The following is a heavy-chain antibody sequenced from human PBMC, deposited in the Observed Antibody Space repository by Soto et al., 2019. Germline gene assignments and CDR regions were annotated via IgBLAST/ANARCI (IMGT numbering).Heavy chain of an antibody. CDR1: GFTFTSSA. J-gene: IGHJ4*02. CDR2: ISYDGTNK. V-gene: IGHV3-30-3*01. CDR3: ARDLIKIFGVLNYYFDY. D-gene: IGHD3-3*01. Sequence: GGSLRLSCAASGFTFTSSAMHWVRQATGKGLEWVALISYDGTNKDYADSVKGRFTISRDNSKNTLYMQMNSLRAEDTAVYYCARDLIKIFGVLNYYFDYWGQGTLVTSP.